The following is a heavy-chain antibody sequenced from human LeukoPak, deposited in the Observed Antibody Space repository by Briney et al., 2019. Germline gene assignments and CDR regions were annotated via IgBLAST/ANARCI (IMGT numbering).Heavy chain of an antibody. D-gene: IGHD1-26*01. Sequence: PGGSLRLSCAASGFTFSSYAMHWVRQAPGKGLEWVAVISYDGSNKYYADSVKGRFTISRDNSKNTLYLQMNSLRAEDTAVYYCARAIVGATIGYWGQGTLVTVSS. CDR2: ISYDGSNK. CDR3: ARAIVGATIGY. J-gene: IGHJ4*02. V-gene: IGHV3-30-3*01. CDR1: GFTFSSYA.